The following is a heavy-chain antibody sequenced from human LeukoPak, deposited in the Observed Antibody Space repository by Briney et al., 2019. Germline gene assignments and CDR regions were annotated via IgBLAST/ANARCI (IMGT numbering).Heavy chain of an antibody. CDR3: ATSGSYRFDY. D-gene: IGHD1-26*01. CDR2: ISGTSNTI. J-gene: IGHJ4*02. CDR1: GFTFSSYS. Sequence: PGGSPRLSCAASGFTFSSYSMNWVRQAPGKGPEWVSFISGTSNTIYYAHSVKGRFTISRDNAQNSLFLQMNSLRGEDTAVYYCATSGSYRFDYWGQGTLVSVAS. V-gene: IGHV3-48*01.